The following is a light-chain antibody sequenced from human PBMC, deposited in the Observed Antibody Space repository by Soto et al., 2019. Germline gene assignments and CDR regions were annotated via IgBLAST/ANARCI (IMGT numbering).Light chain of an antibody. CDR3: QQYGGSRWT. J-gene: IGKJ1*01. CDR2: GAS. V-gene: IGKV3-20*01. CDR1: QSVSSTY. Sequence: EIVLTQSPGTLSLSPGERATLSCRASQSVSSTYLAWYQQKPGQAPRLLIYGASNRATGIPGRFSGSGSGTDFTLTISRLEPEDFAVYYCQQYGGSRWTFGQGTRVDI.